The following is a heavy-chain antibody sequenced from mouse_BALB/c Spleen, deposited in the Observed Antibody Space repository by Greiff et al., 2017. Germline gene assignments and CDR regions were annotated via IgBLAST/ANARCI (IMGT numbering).Heavy chain of an antibody. CDR2: ISSGGSYT. CDR3: ARRGGWGYDDNYAMDY. Sequence: EVKLVESGGGLVKPGGSLKLSCAASGFTFSSYAMSWVRQTPEKRLEWVATISSGGSYTYYPDSVKGRFTISRDNAKNTLYLQMSSLRSEDTAMYYCARRGGWGYDDNYAMDYWGQGTSVTVSS. V-gene: IGHV5-9-3*01. CDR1: GFTFSSYA. J-gene: IGHJ4*01. D-gene: IGHD2-2*01.